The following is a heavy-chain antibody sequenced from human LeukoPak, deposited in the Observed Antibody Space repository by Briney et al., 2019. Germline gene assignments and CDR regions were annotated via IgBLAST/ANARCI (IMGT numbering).Heavy chain of an antibody. CDR1: GFTFSSLN. D-gene: IGHD6-13*01. J-gene: IGHJ4*02. CDR2: ISPSGSTV. CDR3: AREEEFGYSDY. V-gene: IGHV3-48*01. Sequence: GGSLRLSCAASGFTFSSLNMNWVRQAPGKGLEWVSYISPSGSTVYYTDSVKGRFTISRDNDNESLYLQLNSLRAEDTAVYYCAREEEFGYSDYWGQGTLVTVSS.